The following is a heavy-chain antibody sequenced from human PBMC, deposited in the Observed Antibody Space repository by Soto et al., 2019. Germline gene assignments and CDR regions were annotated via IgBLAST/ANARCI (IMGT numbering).Heavy chain of an antibody. CDR1: GFTFSSYA. J-gene: IGHJ5*02. Sequence: GGSLRLSCAASGFTFSSYAMSWVRQAPGKGLEWVSAISGSGGSTYYADSVKGRFTISRDNSKSIAYLQMNSLKTEDTAVYYCTRTSGYDNHWGQGTLVTGSS. CDR3: TRTSGYDNH. D-gene: IGHD5-12*01. CDR2: ISGSGGST. V-gene: IGHV3-23*01.